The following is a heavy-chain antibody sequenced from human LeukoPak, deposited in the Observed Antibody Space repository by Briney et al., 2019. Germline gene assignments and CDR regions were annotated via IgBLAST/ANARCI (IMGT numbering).Heavy chain of an antibody. D-gene: IGHD3-10*01. V-gene: IGHV1-69*04. CDR1: GGTFSSYA. CDR3: ARDPGITMVRGVIAEEEEEGPDAFDI. CDR2: IIPILGIA. J-gene: IGHJ3*02. Sequence: SVKVSCKASGGTFSSYAISWVRQAPGQGLEWMGRIIPILGIANYAQKFQGRVTITADKSTSTAYMELSSLRSEDTAVYYCARDPGITMVRGVIAEEEEEGPDAFDIWGQGTMVTVSS.